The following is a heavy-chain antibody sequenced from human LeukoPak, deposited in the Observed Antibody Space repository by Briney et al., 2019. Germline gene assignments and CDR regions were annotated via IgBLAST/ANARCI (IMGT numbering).Heavy chain of an antibody. Sequence: GRSLRLSCAASGFTFDDYAMHWVRQAPGKGLEWVSGISWNSGSIGYADSVKDRFTVSRDNAKNSLYLQMNSLRAEDTALYYCAKDNAPTYYDFWSGYGDLFGMDVWGQGTTVTVSS. D-gene: IGHD3-3*01. J-gene: IGHJ6*02. CDR1: GFTFDDYA. CDR3: AKDNAPTYYDFWSGYGDLFGMDV. CDR2: ISWNSGSI. V-gene: IGHV3-9*01.